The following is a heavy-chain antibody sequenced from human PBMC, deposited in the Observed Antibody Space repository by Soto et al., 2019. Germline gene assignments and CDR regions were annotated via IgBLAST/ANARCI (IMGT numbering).Heavy chain of an antibody. J-gene: IGHJ6*02. CDR3: AGAGYGMDV. V-gene: IGHV4-30-4*01. Sequence: PSETLSLTCTVSGGSISSGDYNWSWIRQPPGKCLEWIGYIYYSGSTYYNPSLDPSLKSRVTISVDTSKNQFSLKLSSVTAADTAVYYCAGAGYGMDVWGQGTTVTVSS. CDR2: IYYSGST. CDR1: GGSISSGDYN.